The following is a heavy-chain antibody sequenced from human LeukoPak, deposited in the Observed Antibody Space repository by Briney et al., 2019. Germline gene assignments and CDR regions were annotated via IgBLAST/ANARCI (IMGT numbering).Heavy chain of an antibody. V-gene: IGHV3-33*01. J-gene: IGHJ4*02. Sequence: GGSLRLSCVASGFTFSSHGMHWVRQAPDKGLEWVAVIWYDGSHRYYPDSVKGRFTISRDNSKNTLFLQMDSLRVDDTAVYYCVRDNAAADGALDYWGQGSLVTVSS. CDR3: VRDNAAADGALDY. D-gene: IGHD5-24*01. CDR2: IWYDGSHR. CDR1: GFTFSSHG.